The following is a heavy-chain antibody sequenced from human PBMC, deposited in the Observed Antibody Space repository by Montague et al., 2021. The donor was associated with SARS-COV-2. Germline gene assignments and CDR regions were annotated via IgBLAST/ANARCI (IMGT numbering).Heavy chain of an antibody. CDR1: GDSIRSSGYY. CDR3: AMLCFVELWLNLGWFDP. CDR2: VYHSGST. V-gene: IGHV4-39*01. J-gene: IGHJ5*02. D-gene: IGHD3-16*02. Sequence: SETLSLTCSVSGDSIRSSGYYWGWIRQPPRKGLEWIGTVYHSGSTNYNPSLKSLVTMPVDTSKNQFSLELSSVTAEDTAVYYCAMLCFVELWLNLGWFDPWGQGTLVTVSS.